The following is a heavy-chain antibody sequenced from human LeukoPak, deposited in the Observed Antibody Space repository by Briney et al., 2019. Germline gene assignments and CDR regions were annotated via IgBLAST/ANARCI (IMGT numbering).Heavy chain of an antibody. CDR2: INPNSGGT. Sequence: ASVKVSCKASGYTFTGYYMHWVRQAPGQGLEWMGLINPNSGGTNYAQKFQGRVTMTRDTSISTAYMELSGLRSDDTAVYYCAREGVGYYYDSSGYGKDYWGQGTLVTVSS. J-gene: IGHJ4*02. CDR3: AREGVGYYYDSSGYGKDY. D-gene: IGHD3-22*01. V-gene: IGHV1-2*02. CDR1: GYTFTGYY.